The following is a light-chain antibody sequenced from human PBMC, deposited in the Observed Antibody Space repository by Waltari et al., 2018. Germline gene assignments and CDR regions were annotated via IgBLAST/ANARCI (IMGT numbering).Light chain of an antibody. J-gene: IGKJ4*01. V-gene: IGKV1-8*01. CDR1: QGISSY. Sequence: AIRMTQSPSSLSASKGDRVTITCRASQGISSYLAWYQQKPGKAPKLLIYAASTLQSGVPSRFSGSGSGTDFTLTISCLQSEDFATYYCQQYYSYPPTFGGGTKVEIK. CDR2: AAS. CDR3: QQYYSYPPT.